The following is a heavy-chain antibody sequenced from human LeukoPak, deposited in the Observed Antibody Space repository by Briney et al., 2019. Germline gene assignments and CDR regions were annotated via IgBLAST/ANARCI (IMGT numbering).Heavy chain of an antibody. J-gene: IGHJ3*02. CDR2: INHSGST. V-gene: IGHV4-4*02. Sequence: PSETLSLTCTVSGDSISSNNWWTWVRQLPGKGLEWIGEINHSGSTNYNPSLKSRVTISLDTSRNQFSLKLNSVTAADTAVYYCAKSNGYGLVDIWGQGTMVTVSS. D-gene: IGHD3-10*01. CDR3: AKSNGYGLVDI. CDR1: GDSISSNNW.